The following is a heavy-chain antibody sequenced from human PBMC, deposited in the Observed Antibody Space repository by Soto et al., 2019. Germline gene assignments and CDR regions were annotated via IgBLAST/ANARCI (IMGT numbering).Heavy chain of an antibody. V-gene: IGHV1-69*10. CDR1: GYTFTSYG. CDR3: AILTPITGVY. Sequence: SVKFSCQASGYTFTSYGISWVRQAPGQGLEWMGGIIPTFGIINYAQKLQDRVTITADRSTSRAYMELISLRSDNTAVYYCAILTPITGVYWGQGAQVTVSS. CDR2: IIPTFGII. D-gene: IGHD5-12*01. J-gene: IGHJ4*02.